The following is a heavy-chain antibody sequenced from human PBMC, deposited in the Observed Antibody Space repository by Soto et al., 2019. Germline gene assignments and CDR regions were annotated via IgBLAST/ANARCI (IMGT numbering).Heavy chain of an antibody. CDR3: ASPTYYDFWSGSSGIDP. V-gene: IGHV4-39*01. CDR1: GGSISSSSYY. Sequence: SETLSLTCTVSGGSISSSSYYWGWIRQPPGKGLEWIGSIYYSGSTYYNPSLKSRVTISVDTSKNQFSLKLSSVTAADTAVYYCASPTYYDFWSGSSGIDPWGQGTLVTVSS. J-gene: IGHJ5*02. D-gene: IGHD3-3*01. CDR2: IYYSGST.